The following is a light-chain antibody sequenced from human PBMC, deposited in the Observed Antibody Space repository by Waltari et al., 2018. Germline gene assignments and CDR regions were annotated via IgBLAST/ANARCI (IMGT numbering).Light chain of an antibody. Sequence: DIQMTQSPSYLSASLGDRVTITCRASQSVSDYLNWYQQKPGKAPRLLIYTSSSLQSGGPSTLSGSGSGTEFTLTISSLQIEDFATYYWQQSYTTPYTFGQGTKLENK. CDR3: QQSYTTPYT. CDR2: TSS. V-gene: IGKV1-39*01. J-gene: IGKJ2*01. CDR1: QSVSDY.